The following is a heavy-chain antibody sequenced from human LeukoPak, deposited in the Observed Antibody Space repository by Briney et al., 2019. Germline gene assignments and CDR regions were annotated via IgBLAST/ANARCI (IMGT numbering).Heavy chain of an antibody. Sequence: SETLSLTCTVSGGSISSYYWSWIRQPPGKGLEWIGYVYYSGNTNYNPSLKSRVTISLDTSKNQFSLKLRSVTAADTAVYYCARDTRDAFDIWGQGTMVTVSS. V-gene: IGHV4-59*01. CDR3: ARDTRDAFDI. J-gene: IGHJ3*02. CDR1: GGSISSYY. CDR2: VYYSGNT.